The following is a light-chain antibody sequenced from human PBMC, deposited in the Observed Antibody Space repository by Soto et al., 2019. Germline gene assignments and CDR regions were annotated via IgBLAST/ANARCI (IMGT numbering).Light chain of an antibody. Sequence: DLQMTQSPSSLSASVGDRVTITCRASQTISSYLNWYQQNPGKAPKLLIYAASSLQSGVPSRFSGSGSGTDFTLTISSLQPEDFATYYCQQSSSIPYTFGQGTKLEIK. J-gene: IGKJ2*01. V-gene: IGKV1-39*01. CDR1: QTISSY. CDR2: AAS. CDR3: QQSSSIPYT.